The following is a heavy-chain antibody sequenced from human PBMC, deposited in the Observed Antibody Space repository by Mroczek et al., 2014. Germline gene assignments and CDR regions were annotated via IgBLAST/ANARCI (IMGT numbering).Heavy chain of an antibody. CDR3: ARDLFRYSSSSYPPVDY. Sequence: VQLVQSGGGVVQPGRSLRLSCAASGFTFSSYAMHWVRQAPGKGLEWVAVISYDGSNKYYADSVKGRFTISRDNSKNTLYLQMNSLRAEDTAVYYCARDLFRYSSSSYPPVDYWGQGTLVTVSS. CDR1: GFTFSSYA. V-gene: IGHV3-30-3*01. J-gene: IGHJ4*02. D-gene: IGHD6-6*01. CDR2: ISYDGSNK.